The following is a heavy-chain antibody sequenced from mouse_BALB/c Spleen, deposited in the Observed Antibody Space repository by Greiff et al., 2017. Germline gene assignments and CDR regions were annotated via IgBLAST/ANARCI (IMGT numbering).Heavy chain of an antibody. CDR3: GSSLLTGHDEYAMDY. CDR2: INPSSGYT. Sequence: VQLQQSGAELARPGASVKMSCKASGYTFTSYTMHWVKQRPGQGLEWIGYINPSSGYTNYNQKFKDKATLTADKSSSTAYMQLSSLTSEDSAVYYCGSSLLTGHDEYAMDYWGQGTSVTVSA. D-gene: IGHD4-1*01. CDR1: GYTFTSYT. J-gene: IGHJ4*01. V-gene: IGHV1-4*01.